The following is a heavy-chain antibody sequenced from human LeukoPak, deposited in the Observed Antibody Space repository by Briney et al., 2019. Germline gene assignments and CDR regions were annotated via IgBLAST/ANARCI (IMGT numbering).Heavy chain of an antibody. Sequence: GGSLRLSCAVSGLTFIRSWVSWVRQAPGKGLEWVANINQDGSETCVVDSVKGRFTVSIDNAKNLLYLEMDSLRAEDTAVYYCARDRAIFGVLIIDVHWGQGALVIVSS. CDR1: GLTFIRSW. D-gene: IGHD3-3*01. CDR3: ARDRAIFGVLIIDVH. CDR2: INQDGSET. J-gene: IGHJ4*02. V-gene: IGHV3-7*01.